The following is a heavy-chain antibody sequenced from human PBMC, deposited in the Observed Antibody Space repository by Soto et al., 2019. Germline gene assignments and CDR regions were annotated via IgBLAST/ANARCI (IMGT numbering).Heavy chain of an antibody. CDR1: GGSFSGYY. Sequence: SETLSLTWAVYGGSFSGYYWSWIRQPPGKGLEWIGEINHSGSTNYNPSLKSRVTISVDTSKNQFSLKLSSVTAADTAVYYCARKMPTMIVVVIQNWFDPWGQGTLVTVSS. CDR3: ARKMPTMIVVVIQNWFDP. J-gene: IGHJ5*02. CDR2: INHSGST. D-gene: IGHD3-22*01. V-gene: IGHV4-34*01.